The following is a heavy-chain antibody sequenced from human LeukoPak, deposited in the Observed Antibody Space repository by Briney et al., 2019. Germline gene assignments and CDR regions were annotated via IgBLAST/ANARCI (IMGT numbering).Heavy chain of an antibody. Sequence: PSETLSLTCTVSGGSISSESYNWSWIRQPAGKGLEWIGRIYSSGNSKYNPSLKSRVTISVDTTRNQFSLNLSSVTAADTAVYYCARDMTGSGWNDAFDIWGQGTMVTVSS. D-gene: IGHD6-19*01. CDR1: GGSISSESYN. CDR3: ARDMTGSGWNDAFDI. V-gene: IGHV4-61*02. J-gene: IGHJ3*02. CDR2: IYSSGNS.